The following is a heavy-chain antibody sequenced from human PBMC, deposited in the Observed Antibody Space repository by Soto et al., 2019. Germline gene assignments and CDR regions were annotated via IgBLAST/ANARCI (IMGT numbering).Heavy chain of an antibody. D-gene: IGHD5-18*01. CDR3: AKDGGKDGYFGNWFDP. V-gene: IGHV1-69*13. CDR2: IIPIFGTA. Sequence: SVKVSCKASGGTFSSYAISWVRQAPGQGLEWMGGIIPIFGTANYAQKFQGRVTLTADESTTTVYMELSSLRSDDTAVYFCAKDGGKDGYFGNWFDPWGQGTLVTVSS. J-gene: IGHJ5*02. CDR1: GGTFSSYA.